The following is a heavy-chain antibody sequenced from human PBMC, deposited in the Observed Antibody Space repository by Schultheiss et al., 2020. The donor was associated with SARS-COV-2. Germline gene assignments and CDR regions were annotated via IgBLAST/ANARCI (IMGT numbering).Heavy chain of an antibody. Sequence: GESLKISCAASGFTFSSYWMSWVRQAPGKGLEWVSGISWNSGSIGYADSVKGRFTISRDNSKNTLYLQMNSLRAEDTAVYYCARALKPKLGAYYFDYWGQGTLVTVSS. CDR1: GFTFSSYW. J-gene: IGHJ4*02. CDR3: ARALKPKLGAYYFDY. D-gene: IGHD6-6*01. V-gene: IGHV3-23*01. CDR2: ISWNSGSI.